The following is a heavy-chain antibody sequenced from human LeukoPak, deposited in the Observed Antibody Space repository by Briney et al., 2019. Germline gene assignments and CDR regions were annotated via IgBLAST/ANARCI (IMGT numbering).Heavy chain of an antibody. CDR1: GGSISSSSYY. D-gene: IGHD2-2*01. CDR3: ARQVDTSCWEN. V-gene: IGHV4-39*01. J-gene: IGHJ4*02. Sequence: SETLSLTCTVSGGSISSSSYYWGWIRQPPGKGLEWIGSIYYSGSTYYNPSLKSRVTISVDTSKNQFSLKLSSVTAADTAVYYCARQVDTSCWENWGQGTLVTVSS. CDR2: IYYSGST.